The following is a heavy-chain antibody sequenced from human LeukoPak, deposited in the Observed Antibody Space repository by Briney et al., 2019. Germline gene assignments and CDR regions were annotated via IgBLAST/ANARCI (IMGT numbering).Heavy chain of an antibody. CDR1: GAPISGSGYY. Sequence: PSETLSLTCAVSGAPISGSGYYLGWIRQPPGKGLEWIGNIYYTGSTYYNACLQSRVTISIDMSKNQFSLKLSSVTAADTAVYYCARDSLLLGGSYRAQLDYWGQGTLVTVSS. J-gene: IGHJ4*02. D-gene: IGHD1-26*01. CDR2: IYYTGST. V-gene: IGHV4-39*07. CDR3: ARDSLLLGGSYRAQLDY.